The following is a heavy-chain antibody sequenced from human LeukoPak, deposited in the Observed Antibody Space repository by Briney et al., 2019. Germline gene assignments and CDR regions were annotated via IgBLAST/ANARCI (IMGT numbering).Heavy chain of an antibody. J-gene: IGHJ4*02. CDR3: ASGIAAAAKGAHFDY. Sequence: PGGSLRLSCAASGFTFSSYSMNWVRQAPGKGLEWVSSISSSSSYIYYADSVKGRFTISRDNAKNSLYLQMNSLRAEDTAVYYCASGIAAAAKGAHFDYWGQGTLVTVSS. V-gene: IGHV3-21*01. CDR1: GFTFSSYS. CDR2: ISSSSSYI. D-gene: IGHD6-13*01.